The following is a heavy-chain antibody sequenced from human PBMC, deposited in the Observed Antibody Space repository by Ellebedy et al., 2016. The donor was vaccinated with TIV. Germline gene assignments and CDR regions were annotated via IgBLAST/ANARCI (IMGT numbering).Heavy chain of an antibody. CDR3: ARNGVWYFEF. CDR1: GVSFSASY. D-gene: IGHD3-10*01. CDR2: INHRGVT. Sequence: SETLSLTXGVSGVSFSASYWSWIRQTPGKGLEWIAEINHRGVTNYNPSLKSRVTISVDTSKNQFSLKLSSVTAADTAMYYCARNGVWYFEFWGRGTPVTVSS. V-gene: IGHV4-34*01. J-gene: IGHJ2*01.